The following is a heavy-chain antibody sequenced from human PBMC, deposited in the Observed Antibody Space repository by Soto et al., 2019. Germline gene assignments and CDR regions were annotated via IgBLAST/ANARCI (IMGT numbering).Heavy chain of an antibody. CDR3: ARDQGDAFDI. V-gene: IGHV3-48*03. CDR1: GFTFTSYE. Sequence: GGSLRLSCAASGFTFTSYEMNWVRQAPGKGLEWVSYISSSVNTIYYADSVKGRFTISRVNAKSSLYLQMDSLRAEDTAVYYCARDQGDAFDIWGQGTMVTVSS. CDR2: ISSSVNTI. J-gene: IGHJ3*02.